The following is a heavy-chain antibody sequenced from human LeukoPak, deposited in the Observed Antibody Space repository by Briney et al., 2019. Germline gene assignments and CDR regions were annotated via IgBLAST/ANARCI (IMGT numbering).Heavy chain of an antibody. Sequence: ASVKVSCKASGYTFTSYGISWVRQAPGQGREWMGGISAYNGNTNYAQKLQGRVTITTDTSTSTAYMELRSLRSDDTAVYYCARVNGWGYGSGSYYKGYGDYWGQGTLVTVSS. CDR3: ARVNGWGYGSGSYYKGYGDY. CDR2: ISAYNGNT. J-gene: IGHJ4*02. CDR1: GYTFTSYG. V-gene: IGHV1-18*04. D-gene: IGHD3-10*01.